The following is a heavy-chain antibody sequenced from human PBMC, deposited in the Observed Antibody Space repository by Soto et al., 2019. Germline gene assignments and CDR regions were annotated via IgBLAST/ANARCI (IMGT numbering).Heavy chain of an antibody. V-gene: IGHV4-59*01. CDR3: GRGRRSSSRLDAFDI. CDR2: IDYSGST. J-gene: IGHJ3*02. CDR1: GGSISSYY. Sequence: PSETLSLTCTVSGGSISSYYWSWIRQPPGKGLEWIAYIDYSGSTNYNTSLKSRVTISVDTSKIQFSLKLSSVTAADTAMYYCGRGRRSSSRLDAFDIWGQGTMVTVSS. D-gene: IGHD6-13*01.